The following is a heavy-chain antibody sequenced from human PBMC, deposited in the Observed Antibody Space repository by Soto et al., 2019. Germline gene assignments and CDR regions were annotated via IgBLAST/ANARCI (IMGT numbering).Heavy chain of an antibody. J-gene: IGHJ3*02. V-gene: IGHV4-61*01. Sequence: PSETLSLTCTVSGGSVSSGSYYWSWIRQPPGKGLEWIGYIYYSGSTNYNPSLKSRVTISVDTSKNQFSLKLSSVTAADTAVYYCARDRPTVTYDLFASGAFDIWGQGTMVTVSS. CDR2: IYYSGST. CDR1: GGSVSSGSYY. CDR3: ARDRPTVTYDLFASGAFDI. D-gene: IGHD4-17*01.